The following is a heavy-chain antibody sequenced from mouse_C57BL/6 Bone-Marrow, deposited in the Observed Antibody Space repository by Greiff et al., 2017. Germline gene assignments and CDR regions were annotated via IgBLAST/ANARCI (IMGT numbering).Heavy chain of an antibody. V-gene: IGHV6-6*01. CDR3: THPDDGYYPYAMDY. D-gene: IGHD2-3*01. J-gene: IGHJ4*01. CDR1: GFTFSDAW. CDR2: IRNKANNHAT. Sequence: EVKLEESGGGLVQPGGSMKLSCAASGFTFSDAWMDWVRQSPEKGLEWVAEIRNKANNHATYYAESVKGRFTISRDDSKSSVYLQMNSLRAEDTGIYYCTHPDDGYYPYAMDYWGQGTSVTVSS.